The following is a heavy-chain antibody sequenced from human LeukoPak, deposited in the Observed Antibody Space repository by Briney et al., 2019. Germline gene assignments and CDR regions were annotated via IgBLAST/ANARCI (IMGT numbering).Heavy chain of an antibody. Sequence: ASVKVSCKASGYTFTSYAMYWVRQAPGQGLEWMGWINTNTGNPTYAQGFTGRFVFSLDTSVSTAYLQISSLKAEDTAVYYCARGPLTGTGYNWFDPWGQGTLVTVSS. CDR1: GYTFTSYA. V-gene: IGHV7-4-1*02. J-gene: IGHJ5*02. D-gene: IGHD1-7*01. CDR2: INTNTGNP. CDR3: ARGPLTGTGYNWFDP.